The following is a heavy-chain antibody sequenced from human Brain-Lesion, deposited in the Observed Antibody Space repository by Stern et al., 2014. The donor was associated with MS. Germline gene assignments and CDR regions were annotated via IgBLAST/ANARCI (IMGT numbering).Heavy chain of an antibody. J-gene: IGHJ1*01. D-gene: IGHD6-19*01. CDR1: GFSFSTYA. CDR2: LSGRGGPP. V-gene: IGHV3-23*04. Sequence: EVQLVESGGGLVQPGGSLRLSCAASGFSFSTYAMSWVRQTPGKGLQWVSVLSGRGGPPSNADSVKGRFTISRDNSKNTLYLQMDSLRADDTAVYYCAKWPHHIAVAGTRYFQHWGQGTLVTVSS. CDR3: AKWPHHIAVAGTRYFQH.